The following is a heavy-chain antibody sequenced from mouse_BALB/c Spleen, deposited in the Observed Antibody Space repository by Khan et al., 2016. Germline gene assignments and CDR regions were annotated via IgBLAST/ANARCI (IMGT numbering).Heavy chain of an antibody. V-gene: IGHV3-2*02. CDR1: GYPITSGYG. Sequence: EVQLQESGPGLVKPSQSLSLTCTVTGYPITSGYGWNWIRQFPGNKLEWMGYISYSGSTNYNPSLNSRISITRDTSKNQFFLQLNSVTTEDTATYYCARAARIKYWGQGTTLTVSA. D-gene: IGHD1-2*01. J-gene: IGHJ2*01. CDR2: ISYSGST. CDR3: ARAARIKY.